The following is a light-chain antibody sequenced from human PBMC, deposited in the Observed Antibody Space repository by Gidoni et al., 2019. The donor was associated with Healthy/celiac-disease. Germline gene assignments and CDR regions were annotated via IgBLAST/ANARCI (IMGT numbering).Light chain of an antibody. J-gene: IGLJ1*01. Sequence: SYDLTQPPSASVSPGQTASITCSGDKLGDKYACWYQQKPGQSPVLVIYQDSKRPSGIPERFSGSNSGNTATLTISGTQAMDEADYYCQAWDSSTLYVFGTGTKVTVL. V-gene: IGLV3-1*01. CDR1: KLGDKY. CDR2: QDS. CDR3: QAWDSSTLYV.